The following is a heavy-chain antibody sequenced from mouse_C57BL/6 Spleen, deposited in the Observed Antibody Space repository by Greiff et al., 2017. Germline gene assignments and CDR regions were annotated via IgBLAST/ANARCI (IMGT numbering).Heavy chain of an antibody. Sequence: VQLQQSGAELVRPGTSVKVSCKASGYAFTNYLIEWVKQRPGQGLEWIGVINPGSGGTNYNEKFKGKATLTADKSSSTAYMQLSRLTSEDSAVYFCARRDSNYYVDYWGQGTTLTVSS. V-gene: IGHV1-54*01. CDR3: ARRDSNYYVDY. CDR2: INPGSGGT. CDR1: GYAFTNYL. J-gene: IGHJ2*01. D-gene: IGHD2-5*01.